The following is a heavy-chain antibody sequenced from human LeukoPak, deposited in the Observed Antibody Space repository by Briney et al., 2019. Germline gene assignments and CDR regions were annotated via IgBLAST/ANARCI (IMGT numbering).Heavy chain of an antibody. Sequence: PGGSLRLSCAASGFAFSSYAMSWVRQPPGKGLEWVSVISRRDDYTYYADSVKGRFTISRDNSKNTLYLQMNTLRAEDTAVYYCVRGVSSGLWGQGTLVTVSS. CDR3: VRGVSSGL. CDR1: GFAFSSYA. D-gene: IGHD3-22*01. V-gene: IGHV3-23*01. J-gene: IGHJ4*02. CDR2: ISRRDDYT.